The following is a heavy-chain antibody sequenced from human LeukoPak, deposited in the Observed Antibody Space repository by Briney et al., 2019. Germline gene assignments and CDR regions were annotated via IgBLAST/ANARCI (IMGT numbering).Heavy chain of an antibody. V-gene: IGHV4-34*10. J-gene: IGHJ3*02. D-gene: IGHD3-10*01. Sequence: PSETLSLTCAVYGGSFSGYYWTWIRQSPEKGLEWVGEVNHSGSTKYNPSFRSRVTMSVDTSKNQFSLKLNSVTAADTAVYYCAKSDGYGLVDIWGQGTMVTVSS. CDR1: GGSFSGYY. CDR2: VNHSGST. CDR3: AKSDGYGLVDI.